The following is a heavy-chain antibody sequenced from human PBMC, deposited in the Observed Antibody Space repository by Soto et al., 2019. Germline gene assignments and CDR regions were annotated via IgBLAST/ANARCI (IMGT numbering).Heavy chain of an antibody. V-gene: IGHV3-23*01. CDR2: ISDSGVST. CDR3: ARAGHDYGDYWLYYFDS. D-gene: IGHD4-17*01. J-gene: IGHJ4*02. CDR1: GFTLSTYA. Sequence: EVQLLESGGGLVQPGGSLRLSCVASGFTLSTYAMSWVRQAPGKGLEWVSGISDSGVSTYHSDSVKGRFTISRDDSKKTLYLQMNSLRVEDMAIYHCARAGHDYGDYWLYYFDSWGQGTQVTVSS.